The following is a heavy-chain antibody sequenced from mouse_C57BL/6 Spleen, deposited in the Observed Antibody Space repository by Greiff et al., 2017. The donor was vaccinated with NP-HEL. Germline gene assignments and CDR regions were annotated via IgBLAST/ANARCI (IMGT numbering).Heavy chain of an antibody. J-gene: IGHJ1*03. CDR1: GYTFTEYT. D-gene: IGHD1-1*01. CDR3: ARQYYYGSRNWYFDV. Sequence: QVQLKESGAELVKPGASVKLSCKASGYTFTEYTIHWVKQRSGQGLEWIGWFYPGSGSIKYNEKFKDKATLTADKSSSTVYMELSRLTSEDSAVYFCARQYYYGSRNWYFDVWGTGTTVTVSS. V-gene: IGHV1-62-2*01. CDR2: FYPGSGSI.